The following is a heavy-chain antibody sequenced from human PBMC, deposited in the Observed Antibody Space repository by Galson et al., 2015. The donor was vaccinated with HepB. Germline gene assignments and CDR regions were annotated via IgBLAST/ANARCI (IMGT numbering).Heavy chain of an antibody. CDR2: ISAYNGDT. CDR3: ARGTGYCSSTTCLGYNWFDP. D-gene: IGHD2-2*01. CDR1: GYTFTSYG. V-gene: IGHV1-18*01. J-gene: IGHJ5*02. Sequence: SVKVSCKASGYTFTSYGISWVRQAPGQGLEWVGWISAYNGDTNYAQKLQGRVTMTTDTSTSTAYLELRSLRSDDTAVYYCARGTGYCSSTTCLGYNWFDPWGRGTLVTVSS.